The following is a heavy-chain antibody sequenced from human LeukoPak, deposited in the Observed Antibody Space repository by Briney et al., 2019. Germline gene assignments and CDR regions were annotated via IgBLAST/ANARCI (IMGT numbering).Heavy chain of an antibody. CDR1: GFTFSSYG. CDR2: ISYDGSNK. V-gene: IGHV3-30*18. D-gene: IGHD2-2*01. CDR3: AKDHYCSSTSCYYTGYYYGMDV. J-gene: IGHJ6*04. Sequence: PGGSLRLSCAASGFTFSSYGMHWVRQAPGKGLEWVAVISYDGSNKYYADSVKGRFTISRDNSKITLYLQMNSLRAEDTAVYYCAKDHYCSSTSCYYTGYYYGMDVWGKGTTVTVSS.